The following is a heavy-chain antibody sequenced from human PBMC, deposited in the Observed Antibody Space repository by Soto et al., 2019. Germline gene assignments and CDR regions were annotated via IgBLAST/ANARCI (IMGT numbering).Heavy chain of an antibody. Sequence: KTSETLSLTCTVSCGSISSYYWNWIRQPPGKGLEWIGYIYYSGSTNYNPSLKSRVTISVDTSTTTAYMELRSLRSADTAVYYCTRDRSRARNNWVAVDYWGQGTLVTVSS. CDR3: TRDRSRARNNWVAVDY. CDR1: CGSISSYY. V-gene: IGHV4-59*01. J-gene: IGHJ4*02. CDR2: IYYSGST. D-gene: IGHD3-16*01.